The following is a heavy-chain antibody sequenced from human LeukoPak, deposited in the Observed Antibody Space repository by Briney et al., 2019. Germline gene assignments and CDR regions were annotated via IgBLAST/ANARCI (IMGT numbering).Heavy chain of an antibody. CDR3: ARDRALYGSGSYYSR. D-gene: IGHD3-10*01. J-gene: IGHJ4*02. Sequence: GGSLRLSCAASGFTFSSYGMHWVRQAPGKGLEWVAVIWYDGSNKYYADSVKGRFTISRDNSKNTLYLQMNSLRAEDTAVYYCARDRALYGSGSYYSRWGQGTLVTVSS. V-gene: IGHV3-33*01. CDR1: GFTFSSYG. CDR2: IWYDGSNK.